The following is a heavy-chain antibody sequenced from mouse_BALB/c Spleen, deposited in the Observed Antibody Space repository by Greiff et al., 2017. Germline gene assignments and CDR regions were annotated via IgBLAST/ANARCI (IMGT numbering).Heavy chain of an antibody. V-gene: IGHV5-9-1*01. CDR3: ARRYYGYDVGAMDY. J-gene: IGHJ4*01. CDR1: GFTFSSYA. Sequence: EVMLVESGGGLVKPGGSLKLSCAASGFTFSSYAMSWVRQTPEKRLEWVATISSGGSYTYYPDSVKGRFTISRDNAKNTLYLQMSSLRSEDTAMYYCARRYYGYDVGAMDYWGQGTSVTVAS. D-gene: IGHD2-2*01. CDR2: ISSGGSYT.